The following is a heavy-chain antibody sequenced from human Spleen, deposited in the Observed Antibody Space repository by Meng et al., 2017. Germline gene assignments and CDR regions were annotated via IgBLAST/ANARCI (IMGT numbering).Heavy chain of an antibody. CDR3: ARGWYCNSSTCPYYFDY. CDR1: GYTFTNYV. D-gene: IGHD2/OR15-2a*01. CDR2: INPKSGGT. J-gene: IGHJ4*02. Sequence: QVQLVQAGGEVKKPGASVKVSCKTSGYTFTNYVIHWVRQAPGQGLEWMGRINPKSGGTNYAPKFRGRVTMTWDTSISTLYMELSSLNSDDTAVYYCARGWYCNSSTCPYYFDYWGQGTLVTVSS. V-gene: IGHV1-2*06.